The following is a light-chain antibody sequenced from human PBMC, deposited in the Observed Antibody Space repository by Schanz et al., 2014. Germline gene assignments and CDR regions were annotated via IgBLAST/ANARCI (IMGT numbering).Light chain of an antibody. CDR3: GSYAGTNNFGV. CDR1: SSDVGSFKL. CDR2: DVT. J-gene: IGLJ3*02. V-gene: IGLV2-23*02. Sequence: QSALTQPASVSGSPGQSITISCTGTSSDVGSFKLVSWYQQHPGKTPKLIISDVTRRPSGVPDRFSGSKSDNTASLTVSGLQVEDEADYYCGSYAGTNNFGVFGGGTKLTVL.